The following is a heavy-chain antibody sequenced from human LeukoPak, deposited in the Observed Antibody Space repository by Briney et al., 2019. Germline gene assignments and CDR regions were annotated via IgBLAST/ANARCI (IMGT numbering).Heavy chain of an antibody. D-gene: IGHD2-15*01. J-gene: IGHJ4*02. V-gene: IGHV3-15*01. CDR3: TTDIYCSGGSCLDY. CDR1: GFTFSSYW. Sequence: PGGSLRLSCAASGFTFSSYWMSWVRQAPGKGLEWVGRIKSKTDGGTTDYAAPVKGRFTISRDDSKNTLYLQMNSLKTEDTAVYYCTTDIYCSGGSCLDYWGQGTLVTVSS. CDR2: IKSKTDGGTT.